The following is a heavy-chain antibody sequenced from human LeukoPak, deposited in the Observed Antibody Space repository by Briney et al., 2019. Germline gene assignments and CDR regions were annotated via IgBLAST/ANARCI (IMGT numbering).Heavy chain of an antibody. D-gene: IGHD6-13*01. V-gene: IGHV4-59*08. CDR3: ARRGIGAAGYDY. Sequence: PSETLALTCTVSGGSISSYYWSWIRQPPGKGLEWIGYIYYSGTTNYNPSLKSRVTILVDTSKNQFSLNLSSVTAADTAVYYCARRGIGAAGYDYGAQGPLVTVSS. CDR2: IYYSGTT. CDR1: GGSISSYY. J-gene: IGHJ4*02.